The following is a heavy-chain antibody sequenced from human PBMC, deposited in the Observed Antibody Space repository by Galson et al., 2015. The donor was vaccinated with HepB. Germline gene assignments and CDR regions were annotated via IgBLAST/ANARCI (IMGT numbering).Heavy chain of an antibody. CDR2: SSSSSSTI. CDR3: ARDRHPYYSTSWYDAFDI. D-gene: IGHD6-13*01. Sequence: SLRLSCAASGFTFSSYSMNWVRQAPGKGLEWVSYSSSSSSTIYYADSVKGRFTISRDNARNSLYLQMNSLRAEDTAVYYCARDRHPYYSTSWYDAFDIWAKGQWSPSLQ. J-gene: IGHJ3*02. V-gene: IGHV3-48*01. CDR1: GFTFSSYS.